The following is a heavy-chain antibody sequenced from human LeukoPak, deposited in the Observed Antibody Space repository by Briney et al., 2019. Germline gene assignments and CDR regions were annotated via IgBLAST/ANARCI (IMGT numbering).Heavy chain of an antibody. CDR3: ARDGEPYSGSYHYYYYYYMDV. V-gene: IGHV1-18*01. CDR1: GYTFTSYG. CDR2: ISAYNGNT. J-gene: IGHJ6*03. Sequence: ASVKVSCKASGYTFTSYGISWVRQAPGQGLEWMGWISAYNGNTNYARKLQGRVTMTTDTSTSTAYMELRSLRSDDTAVYYCARDGEPYSGSYHYYYYYYMDVWGKGTTVTVSS. D-gene: IGHD1-26*01.